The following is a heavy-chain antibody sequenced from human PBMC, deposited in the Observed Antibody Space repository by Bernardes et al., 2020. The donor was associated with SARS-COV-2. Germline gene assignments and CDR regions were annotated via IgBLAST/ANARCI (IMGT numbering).Heavy chain of an antibody. CDR1: GGSINSYY. J-gene: IGHJ3*02. CDR2: IYYSGST. V-gene: IGHV4-59*01. CDR3: ARVAAAGTYLHAFDI. D-gene: IGHD6-19*01. Sequence: SETLSLTCTVSGGSINSYYWSWIRQPPGKGLEWIGNIYYSGSTNNNPPLKSRVTMSVDTSKNQFSLRLSSVTAADTAVYYCARVAAAGTYLHAFDIWGQGTMVTVSS.